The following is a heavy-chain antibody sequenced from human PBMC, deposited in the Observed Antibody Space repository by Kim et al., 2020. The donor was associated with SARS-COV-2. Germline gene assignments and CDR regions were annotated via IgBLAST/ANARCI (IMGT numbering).Heavy chain of an antibody. CDR2: ISSSGTAM. Sequence: GGSLRLSCAASGFTFSSYSMNWVRQAPGKGLEWVSYISSSGTAMDYADSVKGRFTISRDNAKNSLYLQMSSLRDEDTAVYYCARGGSLDYWGQGTLVTVS. V-gene: IGHV3-48*02. CDR1: GFTFSSYS. D-gene: IGHD1-26*01. J-gene: IGHJ4*02. CDR3: ARGGSLDY.